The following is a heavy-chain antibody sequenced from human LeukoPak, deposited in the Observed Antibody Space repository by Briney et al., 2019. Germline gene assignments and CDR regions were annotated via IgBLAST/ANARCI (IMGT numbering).Heavy chain of an antibody. CDR2: INPNSGGT. D-gene: IGHD6-19*01. V-gene: IGHV1-2*02. CDR1: GYTCTGYY. J-gene: IGHJ4*02. CDR3: ATYSSGWYALDY. Sequence: ASVKVSCKASGYTCTGYYIHWVRQAPGQGLEWMGWINPNSGGTNYAQKFQGRVTMTRDTSISTAYMELSRLRSDDTALYYCATYSSGWYALDYWGQGTLVTVSS.